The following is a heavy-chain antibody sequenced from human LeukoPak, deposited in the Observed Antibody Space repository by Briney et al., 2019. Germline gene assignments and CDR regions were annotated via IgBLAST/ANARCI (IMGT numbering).Heavy chain of an antibody. CDR3: ARDPPTGDWLPLFDY. D-gene: IGHD3-9*01. V-gene: IGHV3-7*03. J-gene: IGHJ4*02. CDR1: GFTFSSYW. CDR2: IKQDGSEK. Sequence: GRSLRLSCAASGFTFSSYWMSWVRQAPGKGLEWVANIKQDGSEKYYVDSVKGRFTIPRDNAKNSLYLQMNSLRAEDTAVYYCARDPPTGDWLPLFDYWGQGTLVTVSS.